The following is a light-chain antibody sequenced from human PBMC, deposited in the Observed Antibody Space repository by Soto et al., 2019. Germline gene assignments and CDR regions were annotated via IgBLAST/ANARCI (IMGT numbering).Light chain of an antibody. CDR2: EAS. Sequence: DIQMTQSPSTLSAFVGDRITITCRASQRISSWLAWYQQKPGKAPKVLIYEASNLESGVPSRFSGSGSETKFTLSISSLQPDDFATYYCQQYINYPLTFGGGTKVDIK. CDR1: QRISSW. V-gene: IGKV1-5*03. CDR3: QQYINYPLT. J-gene: IGKJ4*01.